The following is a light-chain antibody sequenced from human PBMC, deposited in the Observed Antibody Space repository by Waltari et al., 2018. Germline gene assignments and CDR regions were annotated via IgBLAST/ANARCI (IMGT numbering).Light chain of an antibody. CDR1: QSPLHMSGETS. CDR2: EVS. Sequence: VVTQTPLSLSVAPGQPASISCESSQSPLHMSGETSFSWYLQKAGQAPRLLIFEVSKRFSGVADRFSGGESGTGVTLNISRVEAEDVGVYYCLQGIDSPSFVGGTKVEI. V-gene: IGKV2-29*02. J-gene: IGKJ4*01. CDR3: LQGIDSPS.